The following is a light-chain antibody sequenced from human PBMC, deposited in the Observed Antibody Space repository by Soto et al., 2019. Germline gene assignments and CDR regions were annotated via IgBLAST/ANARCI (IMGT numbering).Light chain of an antibody. CDR1: QSVSSY. Sequence: EILMTQSPATLSVSPGERATLSCRASQSVSSYLAWYQQKPGQAPRLLIYSASTRATGIPARFSGSGSGTEFTLTTGSLQSEDFAVYYCQQYNNWPPLVTFGPGTKVDIK. CDR3: QQYNNWPPLVT. CDR2: SAS. J-gene: IGKJ3*01. V-gene: IGKV3-15*01.